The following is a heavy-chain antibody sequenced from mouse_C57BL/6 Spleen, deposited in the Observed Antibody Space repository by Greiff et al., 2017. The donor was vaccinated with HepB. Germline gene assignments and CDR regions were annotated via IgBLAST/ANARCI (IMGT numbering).Heavy chain of an antibody. J-gene: IGHJ2*01. CDR2: INPNNGGT. CDR1: GYTFTSYW. V-gene: IGHV1-53*01. D-gene: IGHD2-2*01. Sequence: VQLQQPGTELVKPGASVKLSCKASGYTFTSYWMHWVKQRPGQGLEWIGNINPNNGGTIYNQKFKGKATLTVDKSSSTAYMELRSLTSEDTAVYYCARNNGYDDYFDYWGQGTTLTVSS. CDR3: ARNNGYDDYFDY.